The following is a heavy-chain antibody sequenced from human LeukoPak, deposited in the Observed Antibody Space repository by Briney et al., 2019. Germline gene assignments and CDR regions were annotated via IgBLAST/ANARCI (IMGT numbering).Heavy chain of an antibody. Sequence: ASVKVSCKASRYTFTIYDINWVGQATGQQRDWMGWINPNRSKTPHAQKFQGRATTTTNTSITTAYSECNSLRSEDTAVYYCARGSRMVDDSSAYYFAYWGQGPLVTVSS. J-gene: IGHJ4*02. D-gene: IGHD3-22*01. V-gene: IGHV1-8*01. CDR2: INPNRSKT. CDR1: RYTFTIYD. CDR3: ARGSRMVDDSSAYYFAY.